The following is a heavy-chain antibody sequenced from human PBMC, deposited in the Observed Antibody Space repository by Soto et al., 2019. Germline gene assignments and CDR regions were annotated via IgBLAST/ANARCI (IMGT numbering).Heavy chain of an antibody. CDR1: GFTFSDYY. D-gene: IGHD3-10*01. Sequence: PGGSLRLSCAASGFTFSDYYMSWIRQAPGKGLEWVSYISSSSSYTNYADSVKGRFTISRDNAKNSLYLQMNSLRAEDTAVYYCVRDQVPPXDRVVAGSYLSPLNDYYYGMDVWGRGTTVNVSS. J-gene: IGHJ6*02. CDR3: VRDQVPPXDRVVAGSYLSPLNDYYYGMDV. V-gene: IGHV3-11*06. CDR2: ISSSSSYT.